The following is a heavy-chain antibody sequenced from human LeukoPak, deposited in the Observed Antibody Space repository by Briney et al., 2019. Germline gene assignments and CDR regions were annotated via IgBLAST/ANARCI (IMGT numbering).Heavy chain of an antibody. CDR2: MNPNSGNT. D-gene: IGHD2-15*01. CDR1: GYTFTRYD. V-gene: IGHV1-8*01. CDR3: ARGDYCSGGSCYKPSSWFAP. J-gene: IGHJ5*02. Sequence: GASVRVSCKASGYTFTRYDINWVRQATGQGLEWMGWMNPNSGNTGYAQKFQGRVTMTRNTSISTAYMELSSLRSEATAVYYCARGDYCSGGSCYKPSSWFAPWGQGTLVTVSS.